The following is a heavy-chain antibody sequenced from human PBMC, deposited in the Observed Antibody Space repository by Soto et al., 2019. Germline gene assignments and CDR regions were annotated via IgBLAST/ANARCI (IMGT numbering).Heavy chain of an antibody. D-gene: IGHD5-18*01. J-gene: IGHJ3*02. Sequence: QVQLVQSGAEVKKPGSSVKVSCKASGGTFSSYAISWVRQAPGQGLEWMGGIIPIFGTANYAQKFQGRVTITADESTSTAYMELSSLRSEDTAVYYCARGRRRRGYSYGGDAFDISGQGPMVTVSS. CDR2: IIPIFGTA. CDR3: ARGRRRRGYSYGGDAFDI. CDR1: GGTFSSYA. V-gene: IGHV1-69*12.